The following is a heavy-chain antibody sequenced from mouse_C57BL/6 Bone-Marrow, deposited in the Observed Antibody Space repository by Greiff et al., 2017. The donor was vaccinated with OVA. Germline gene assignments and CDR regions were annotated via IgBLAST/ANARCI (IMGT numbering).Heavy chain of an antibody. CDR1: GYTFTSYW. J-gene: IGHJ2*01. CDR2: IDPSDSYT. D-gene: IGHD2-5*01. V-gene: IGHV1-59*01. Sequence: VQLQQPGAELVRPGTSVKLSCKASGYTFTSYWMHWVKQRPGQGLEWIGVIDPSDSYTNYNQKFKGKATLTVDTSSSTAYMQLSSLTSEDSAVYDCARGGYYSNPLYWGQGTTLTVSS. CDR3: ARGGYYSNPLY.